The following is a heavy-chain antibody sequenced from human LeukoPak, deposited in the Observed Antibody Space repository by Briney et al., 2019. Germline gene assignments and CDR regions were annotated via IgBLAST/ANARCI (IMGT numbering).Heavy chain of an antibody. CDR2: IDGSSDTT. Sequence: PRGSLRLSCAASGFTFSNYAMSWVRQAPGKGLEWVSAIDGSSDTTYYADSVKGRFTISRDKSKNTLYLQVSSLRAEDTAVYYCAKAYYDFWSGYYMGGPFHYWGQGTLVTLSS. D-gene: IGHD3-3*01. CDR1: GFTFSNYA. CDR3: AKAYYDFWSGYYMGGPFHY. J-gene: IGHJ4*02. V-gene: IGHV3-23*01.